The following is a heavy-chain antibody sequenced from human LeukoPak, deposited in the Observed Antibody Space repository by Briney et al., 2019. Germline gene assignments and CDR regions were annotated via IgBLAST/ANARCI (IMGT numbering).Heavy chain of an antibody. J-gene: IGHJ4*02. CDR1: GFTFSDYY. D-gene: IGHD2-2*01. V-gene: IGHV3-11*01. CDR3: ARDVMIQGYCSSTSCPRLDY. CDR2: ISSSGSTI. Sequence: GSLGLYCAAPGFTFSDYYMRWSRQAPGKGLELVLNISSSGSTISYGDSGKGRFTISRDNAKNSLYLQMNSLRAEDTAVYYCARDVMIQGYCSSTSCPRLDYWGQGTLVTVSS.